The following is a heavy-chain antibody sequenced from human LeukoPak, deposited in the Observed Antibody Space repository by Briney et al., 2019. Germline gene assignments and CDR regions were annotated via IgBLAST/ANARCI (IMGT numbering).Heavy chain of an antibody. CDR1: VYTFTSYD. J-gene: IGHJ6*03. CDR3: ARAPEWGKSNFYYYMDV. CDR2: MNPNSGST. V-gene: IGHV1-8*01. Sequence: SVKVSCKASVYTFTSYDINWVRQAAGPGLEWMGWMNPNSGSTGYAQKVQGRVTMTRNTSINTAYMELSSLRSEDTAGYYCARAPEWGKSNFYYYMDVWGKGTTVTVSS. D-gene: IGHD1-26*01.